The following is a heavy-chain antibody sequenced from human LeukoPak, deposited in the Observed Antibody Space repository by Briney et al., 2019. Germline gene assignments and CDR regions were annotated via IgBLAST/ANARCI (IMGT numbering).Heavy chain of an antibody. D-gene: IGHD2-15*01. J-gene: IGHJ2*01. Sequence: PGGSLRLSCAASGFSFSDYAMSWVRQAPGKGLEWVSGLSGRDGSTYYANSVKGRFTISSDNSKNTLYLQMNSLRAEDTAVYYCARDGGYWYFDLWGRGTLVTVSS. CDR2: LSGRDGST. CDR3: ARDGGYWYFDL. V-gene: IGHV3-23*01. CDR1: GFSFSDYA.